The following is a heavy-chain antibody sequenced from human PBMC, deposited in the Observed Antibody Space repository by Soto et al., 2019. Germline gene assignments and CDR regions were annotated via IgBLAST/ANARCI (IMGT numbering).Heavy chain of an antibody. CDR2: IIPIFGTA. Sequence: GAAVKVSCKASGGTFSSYAISWVRQAPGQGLEWMGGIIPIFGTANYAQKFQGRVTITADESTSTAYMELSSLRSEDTAVYYCASKAGIAAAVALYYGMDVWGQGTTVTVSS. J-gene: IGHJ6*02. V-gene: IGHV1-69*13. D-gene: IGHD6-13*01. CDR1: GGTFSSYA. CDR3: ASKAGIAAAVALYYGMDV.